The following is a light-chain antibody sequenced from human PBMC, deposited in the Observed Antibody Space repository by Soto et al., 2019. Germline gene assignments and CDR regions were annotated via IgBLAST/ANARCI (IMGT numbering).Light chain of an antibody. V-gene: IGLV1-47*02. Sequence: QSVLTQPPSASRTPGQRVTISCSGRSANIGANFVCWYQQLPGTAPKLLIYSNNQRPSGVPDRFSGSKSGTSASLAISGLRSEDEANYYCVAWDDSLSGLVFGTGTKVTV. CDR3: VAWDDSLSGLV. CDR1: SANIGANF. J-gene: IGLJ1*01. CDR2: SNN.